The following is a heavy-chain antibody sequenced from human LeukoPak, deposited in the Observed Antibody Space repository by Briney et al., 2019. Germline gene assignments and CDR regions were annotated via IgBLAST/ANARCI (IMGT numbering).Heavy chain of an antibody. CDR3: VRLKTFMDVGVVPTAIGY. D-gene: IGHD2-2*03. CDR1: KFTFSDYY. CDR2: ISSSGSTT. V-gene: IGHV3-11*04. Sequence: GGSLRLSFAASKFTFSDYYMSWIRQAPGKGLEWVSYISSSGSTTYYADSVRGRFTISRDNAKHSLYLQMNSLRAEDTAVYYCVRLKTFMDVGVVPTAIGYWGQGTLVTVSS. J-gene: IGHJ4*02.